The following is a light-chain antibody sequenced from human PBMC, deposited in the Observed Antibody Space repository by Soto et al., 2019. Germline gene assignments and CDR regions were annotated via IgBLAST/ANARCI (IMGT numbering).Light chain of an antibody. V-gene: IGKV4-1*01. Sequence: DIVMTQSPDSLAVSLGERATINCKSSQSVLYSSNNKNYLAWYQQKPGQPPKLLIYWASTREPGVPDRFSGSGSEKDFTLTISCMQAEDVAVYYCQQFYSSKTFGRGTRVEIK. CDR3: QQFYSSKT. CDR2: WAS. J-gene: IGKJ1*01. CDR1: QSVLYSSNNKNY.